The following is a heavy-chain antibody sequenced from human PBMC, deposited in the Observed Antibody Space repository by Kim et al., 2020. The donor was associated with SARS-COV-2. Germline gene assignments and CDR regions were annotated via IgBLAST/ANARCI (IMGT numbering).Heavy chain of an antibody. CDR3: TSFFYDYYDSSGYYHPDY. CDR2: IRSKAYGGTT. J-gene: IGHJ4*02. CDR1: GFTFGDYA. D-gene: IGHD3-22*01. Sequence: GGSLRLSCTASGFTFGDYAMSWFRQAPGKGLEWVGFIRSKAYGGTTEYAASVKGRFTISRDDSKSIAYLQMNSLKTEDTAVYYCTSFFYDYYDSSGYYHPDYWGQGTLVTVSS. V-gene: IGHV3-49*03.